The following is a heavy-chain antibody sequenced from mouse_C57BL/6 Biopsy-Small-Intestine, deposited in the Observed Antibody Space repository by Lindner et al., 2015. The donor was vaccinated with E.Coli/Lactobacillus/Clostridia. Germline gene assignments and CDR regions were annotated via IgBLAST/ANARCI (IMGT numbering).Heavy chain of an antibody. J-gene: IGHJ4*01. Sequence: SVKVSCKASGYTFTGYNMHWVRQAPGQGLEWMGRINPNGGGTVYAQNFQGRVTVTRGTSVSTAYMGLSRLRSGDTAVYYCARGTYWSDTSGYSETPKFDCWGQGTLVTVSS. D-gene: IGHD1-3*01. CDR2: INPNGGGT. CDR3: ARGTYWSDTSGYSETPKFDC. CDR1: GYTFTGYN. V-gene: IGHV1-18*01.